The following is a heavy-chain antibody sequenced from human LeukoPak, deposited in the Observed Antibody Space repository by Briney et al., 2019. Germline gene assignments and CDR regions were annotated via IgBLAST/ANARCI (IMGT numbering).Heavy chain of an antibody. J-gene: IGHJ4*02. CDR3: ARHGYSSSWYFLY. D-gene: IGHD6-13*01. CDR2: IRYDEDDK. CDR1: GFTFNNYE. Sequence: AGGSLRLSCAASGFTFNNYEMHWVRQAPGKGLEWVAFIRYDEDDKYYADSVKGRFTISRDFSKNTLYLQMNRLRAEDTAVYYCARHGYSSSWYFLYWGQGTLVTVSS. V-gene: IGHV3-30*02.